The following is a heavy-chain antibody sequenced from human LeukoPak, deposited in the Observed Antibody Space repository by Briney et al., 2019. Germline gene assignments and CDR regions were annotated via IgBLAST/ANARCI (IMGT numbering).Heavy chain of an antibody. J-gene: IGHJ1*01. CDR1: GFTFSDAW. CDR2: ISGSGGST. Sequence: GGSLRLSCAASGFTFSDAWMSWVRQAPGKGLEWVSAISGSGGSTYYADSVKGRFTISRDNSKNTLYLQMNSLRAEDTAVYYCAKEAPDYGGKLRYFQHWGQGTLVTVSS. D-gene: IGHD4-23*01. V-gene: IGHV3-23*01. CDR3: AKEAPDYGGKLRYFQH.